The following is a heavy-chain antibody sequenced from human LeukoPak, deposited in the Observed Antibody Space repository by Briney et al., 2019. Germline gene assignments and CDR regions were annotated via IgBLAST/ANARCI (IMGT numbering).Heavy chain of an antibody. CDR3: ATDRHLQLGEDYYYGMDV. D-gene: IGHD4-11*01. J-gene: IGHJ6*02. Sequence: ASVKVSCKASGYTFTSYYMHWVRQAPGQGLEWMGIINPSGGSTNDAQKFQGRVTMTRDTSTSTVYMELSSPRSEDTAVYYCATDRHLQLGEDYYYGMDVWGQGTTVTVSS. V-gene: IGHV1-46*01. CDR1: GYTFTSYY. CDR2: INPSGGST.